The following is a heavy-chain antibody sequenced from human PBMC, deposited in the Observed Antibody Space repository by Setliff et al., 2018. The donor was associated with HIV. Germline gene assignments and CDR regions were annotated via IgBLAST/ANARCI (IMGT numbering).Heavy chain of an antibody. D-gene: IGHD2-15*01. J-gene: IGHJ6*02. Sequence: PGGSLRLSCESSGFSFTSYSMTWVRQAPGKGLEWLSYISSGSNIRHYTDSVKGRFTISRDNAKNSLYLQMNSLRAEDTAVYYCAPQGVVVTTRGHHYYGLNVWGQGTTVTVSS. CDR2: ISSGSNIR. V-gene: IGHV3-48*04. CDR3: APQGVVVTTRGHHYYGLNV. CDR1: GFSFTSYS.